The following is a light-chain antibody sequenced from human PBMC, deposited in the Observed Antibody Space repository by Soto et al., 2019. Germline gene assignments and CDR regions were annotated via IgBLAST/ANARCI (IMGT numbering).Light chain of an antibody. V-gene: IGLV3-21*02. Sequence: SYELTQPPSVSVAPGQTARITCGGNNIGSKSVHWYQQRPGQAPVVVVYDDSDRPSGIPERFSGSKSGSTASLTVSGLQAEDEADYYCSSYAGSNRLVFGGGTKLTVL. CDR2: DDS. CDR3: SSYAGSNRLV. CDR1: NIGSKS. J-gene: IGLJ2*01.